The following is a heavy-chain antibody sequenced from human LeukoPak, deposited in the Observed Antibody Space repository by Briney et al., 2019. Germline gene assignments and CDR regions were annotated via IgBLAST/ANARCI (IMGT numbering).Heavy chain of an antibody. CDR3: ASLGYCSSTSCSDY. CDR1: GGSISSGDYY. D-gene: IGHD2-2*01. V-gene: IGHV4-39*07. J-gene: IGHJ4*02. CDR2: INHSGST. Sequence: SETLSLTCTVSGGSISSGDYYWSWIRQPPGKGLEWIGEINHSGSTNYNPSLKSRVTISVDTSKNQFSLKLSSVTAADTAVYYCASLGYCSSTSCSDYWGQGTLVTVSS.